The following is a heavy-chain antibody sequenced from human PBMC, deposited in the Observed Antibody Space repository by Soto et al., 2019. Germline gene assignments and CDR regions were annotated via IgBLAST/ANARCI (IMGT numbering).Heavy chain of an antibody. V-gene: IGHV3-21*01. J-gene: IGHJ6*03. Sequence: ESGGGLVKPGGSLRLSCAASGFTFSSYSMNWVRQAPGKGLEWVSSISSSSSYIYYADSVKGRFTISRDNAKNSLYLQMNSLRAEDTAVYYCARDAVVVPAAIGGYYYYYMDVWGKGTTVTVSS. D-gene: IGHD2-2*01. CDR3: ARDAVVVPAAIGGYYYYYMDV. CDR1: GFTFSSYS. CDR2: ISSSSSYI.